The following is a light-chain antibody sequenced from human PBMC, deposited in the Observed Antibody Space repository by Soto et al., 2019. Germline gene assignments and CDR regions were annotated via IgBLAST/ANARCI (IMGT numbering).Light chain of an antibody. Sequence: AIQMTQSPSSLSASVGDRVTITCRASQDISDDVGWYQQTPGKAPKLLISGASRLQSGVPSRFSGSGSGAAFTRTITSLRPEDSATYYFLQNHNYPRTFGQGTKVEI. CDR3: LQNHNYPRT. J-gene: IGKJ1*01. CDR1: QDISDD. CDR2: GAS. V-gene: IGKV1-6*01.